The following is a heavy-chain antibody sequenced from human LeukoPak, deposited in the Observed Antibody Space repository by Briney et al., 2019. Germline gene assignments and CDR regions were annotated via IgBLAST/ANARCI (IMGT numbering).Heavy chain of an antibody. Sequence: PGGSLRLSCVGSGFTFSSYSMNWVRQAPGKGLEWVSAISGSGGSTYYADSVEGRFTISRDNSKNTLYLQMNSLRADDTAVYYCAKDLEQWPNQYCQHWGQGTLVTVSS. D-gene: IGHD6-19*01. CDR1: GFTFSSYS. V-gene: IGHV3-23*01. CDR3: AKDLEQWPNQYCQH. CDR2: ISGSGGST. J-gene: IGHJ1*01.